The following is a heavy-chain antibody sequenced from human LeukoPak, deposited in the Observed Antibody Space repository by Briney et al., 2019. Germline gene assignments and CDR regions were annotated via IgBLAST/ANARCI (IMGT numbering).Heavy chain of an antibody. CDR3: ARGNWNDVSFDY. V-gene: IGHV1-2*02. CDR1: GYTFTGYY. Sequence: ASVKVSCKASGYTFTGYYMHWVRQAPGQGLEWMGWINPNSGGTNYAQKFQGRVTMTRDTSISTAYMELSSLRSEDTAVYYCARGNWNDVSFDYWGQGTLVTVSS. CDR2: INPNSGGT. J-gene: IGHJ4*02. D-gene: IGHD1-1*01.